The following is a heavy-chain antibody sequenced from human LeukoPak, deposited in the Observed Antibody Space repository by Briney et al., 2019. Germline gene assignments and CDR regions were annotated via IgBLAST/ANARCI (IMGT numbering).Heavy chain of an antibody. D-gene: IGHD2-15*01. V-gene: IGHV4-4*02. CDR3: AILIEGHCSGGSCYSADY. J-gene: IGHJ4*02. Sequence: TSGTLSLTCAVSGGSISSSNWWSWVRQPPGKGLEWIGEIYHSGSTNYNPSLKSRVTISVDKSKNQFSLKLSSVTAADTAVYYCAILIEGHCSGGSCYSADYWGQGTLVTVSS. CDR2: IYHSGST. CDR1: GGSISSSNW.